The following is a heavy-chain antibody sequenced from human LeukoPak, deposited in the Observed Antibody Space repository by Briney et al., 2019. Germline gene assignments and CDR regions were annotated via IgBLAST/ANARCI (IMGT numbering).Heavy chain of an antibody. V-gene: IGHV3-23*01. D-gene: IGHD3-10*01. CDR1: GFTFSSYA. CDR3: AKGYGSGNYYIDY. Sequence: PGGSLRLSCAASGFTFSSYAMSWVRQASGKGLEWVSAISGSGGSTYYADSVKGRFTISRDNSKNTLYLQMNSLRAEDTAVYYCAKGYGSGNYYIDYWGQGTLVTVSS. J-gene: IGHJ4*02. CDR2: ISGSGGST.